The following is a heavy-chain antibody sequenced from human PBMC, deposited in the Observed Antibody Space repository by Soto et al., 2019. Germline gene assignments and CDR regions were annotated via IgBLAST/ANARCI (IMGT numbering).Heavy chain of an antibody. J-gene: IGHJ4*02. V-gene: IGHV2-5*02. CDR2: IYWDDDK. CDR1: GFSLSTSAVG. D-gene: IGHD2-21*02. Sequence: QITLKESGPTLVKPTQTLTLTCTFSGFSLSTSAVGVGWIRQPPGKALEWLAFIYWDDDKRYSPSLKSRLTITKDTSKNQVVLTMTNMDPVDTATYYCAHARISFTLMTYYFDYWGQGTLVTVSS. CDR3: AHARISFTLMTYYFDY.